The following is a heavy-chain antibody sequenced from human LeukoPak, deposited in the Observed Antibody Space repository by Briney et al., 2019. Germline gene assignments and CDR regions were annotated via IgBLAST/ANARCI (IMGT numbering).Heavy chain of an antibody. D-gene: IGHD3-3*01. CDR3: ARAGVLEWLLAFDP. CDR1: GGSISSYY. Sequence: PSETLSLTCTVSGGSISSYYWSWIRQPPGKGLEWIGYIYYSGSTNYNPSLKSRVTISVDTSKNQFSLKLSSVTAADTAVYYCARAGVLEWLLAFDPWGQGTLVTVSS. J-gene: IGHJ5*02. V-gene: IGHV4-59*01. CDR2: IYYSGST.